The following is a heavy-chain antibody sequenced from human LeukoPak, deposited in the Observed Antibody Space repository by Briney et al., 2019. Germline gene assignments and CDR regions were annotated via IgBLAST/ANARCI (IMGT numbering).Heavy chain of an antibody. CDR1: GGSFSDYY. J-gene: IGHJ4*02. CDR2: ISHGGST. CDR3: ARVGRPLEGTTGLADH. D-gene: IGHD4-11*01. Sequence: PSETLSLTCAVYGGSFSDYYWSWIRQPPGKGLEWIGEISHGGSTNYNPSLKSRVTISEAMSKNQFSLMLSSVTAADTAVYYCARVGRPLEGTTGLADHWGQGTLVTVSS. V-gene: IGHV4-34*01.